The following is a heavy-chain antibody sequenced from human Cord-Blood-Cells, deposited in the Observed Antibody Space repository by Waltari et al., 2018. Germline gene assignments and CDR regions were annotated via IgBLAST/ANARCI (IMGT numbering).Heavy chain of an antibody. Sequence: QVQLVQSGAEVKKPGDSVKVSCKASGYTFTGYYMHWVRHAPGQGLEWMGWINPNSGGTNYAQKFQGRVTMTRDTSISTAYMELSRLRSDDTAVYYCARDSGTGTTKFDFDYWGQGTLVTVSS. D-gene: IGHD1-1*01. CDR3: ARDSGTGTTKFDFDY. CDR1: GYTFTGYY. CDR2: INPNSGGT. V-gene: IGHV1-2*02. J-gene: IGHJ4*02.